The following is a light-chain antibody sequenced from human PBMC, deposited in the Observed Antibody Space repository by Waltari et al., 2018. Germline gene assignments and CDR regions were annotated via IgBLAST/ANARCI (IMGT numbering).Light chain of an antibody. CDR3: QQYGSSPRT. CDR2: GAS. J-gene: IGKJ1*01. V-gene: IGKV3-20*01. CDR1: QSVSSSY. Sequence: EIVLTQSPGTLSLSAGESATPSCRASQSVSSSYLAWYQQKPGQAPRLLIYGASSRATGIPDRFSGSGSGTDFTLTISRLEPEDFAVYYCQQYGSSPRTFGQGTKVEIK.